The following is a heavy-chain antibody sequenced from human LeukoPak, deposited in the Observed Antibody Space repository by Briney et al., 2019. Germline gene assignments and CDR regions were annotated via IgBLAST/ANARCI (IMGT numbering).Heavy chain of an antibody. CDR3: ARGTTVQKGDAFDI. V-gene: IGHV1-69*05. CDR2: IIPIFGTA. D-gene: IGHD4-11*01. Sequence: ASVKVSCKASGGTFSSYAISWVRQAPGQGLEWMGGIIPIFGTANYAQKFQGRVTITTDESTSTAYMELSSLRSEDTAVYYCARGTTVQKGDAFDIWGQGTMVTVSS. J-gene: IGHJ3*02. CDR1: GGTFSSYA.